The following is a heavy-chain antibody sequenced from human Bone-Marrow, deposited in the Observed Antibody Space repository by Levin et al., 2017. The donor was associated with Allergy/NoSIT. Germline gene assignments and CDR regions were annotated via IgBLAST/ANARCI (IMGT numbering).Heavy chain of an antibody. CDR2: ISHDGTKT. CDR3: ARGVGHGSAYMDV. J-gene: IGHJ6*02. CDR1: GFTFSNYP. V-gene: IGHV3-30*04. D-gene: IGHD3-10*01. Sequence: PGGSLRLSCAASGFTFSNYPIHWVRQAPGKGLEWVTLISHDGTKTYYADSVKGRFTISRDNSKNTLYLQMNTLTAEDTAVYYCARGVGHGSAYMDVWGQGTTVTVSS.